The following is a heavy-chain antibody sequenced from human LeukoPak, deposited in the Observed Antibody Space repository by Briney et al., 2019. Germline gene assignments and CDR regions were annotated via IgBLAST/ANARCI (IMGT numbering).Heavy chain of an antibody. CDR1: GYNFRNYG. CDR2: ITAGNGNT. V-gene: IGHV1-18*01. J-gene: IGHJ3*02. D-gene: IGHD5-18*01. Sequence: ASVKVSCMASGYNFRNYGIGWVRQAPRQGLEWMGWITAGNGNTNYAQKVQGRVTMTTDTSTSTAYMELRSLRSDDTAVYFCARDSARGYSYGYNAFDIWGQGTMVTVSS. CDR3: ARDSARGYSYGYNAFDI.